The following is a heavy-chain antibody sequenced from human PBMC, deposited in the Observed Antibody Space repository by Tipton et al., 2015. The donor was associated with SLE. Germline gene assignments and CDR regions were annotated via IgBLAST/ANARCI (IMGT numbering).Heavy chain of an antibody. Sequence: QLVQSGAEVKKPGASVKVSCKASGYTFTSYYMHWVRQAPGQGLEWMGIINPSGGSTSYAQKFQGRVTMTRDTSTSTVYMELSSLRSEDTAVYYCARDEGWGYGSGRHFDYWGQGTLVTVSS. CDR3: ARDEGWGYGSGRHFDY. V-gene: IGHV1-46*01. J-gene: IGHJ4*02. D-gene: IGHD3-10*01. CDR1: GYTFTSYY. CDR2: INPSGGST.